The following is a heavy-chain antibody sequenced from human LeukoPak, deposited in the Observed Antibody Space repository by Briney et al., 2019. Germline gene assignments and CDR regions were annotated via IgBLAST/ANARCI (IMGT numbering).Heavy chain of an antibody. D-gene: IGHD4-23*01. Sequence: SETLSLTCTVSGYSISSGYLWGWIRQAPGKGLEWIASITRTGGPYYSPSLKSRVTISVDTSRNQFSLRLTSVTAPDAAVYFCARQYDGNLYLLYMDVWGKGTTVTVSS. V-gene: IGHV4-38-2*02. CDR2: ITRTGGP. J-gene: IGHJ6*03. CDR3: ARQYDGNLYLLYMDV. CDR1: GYSISSGYL.